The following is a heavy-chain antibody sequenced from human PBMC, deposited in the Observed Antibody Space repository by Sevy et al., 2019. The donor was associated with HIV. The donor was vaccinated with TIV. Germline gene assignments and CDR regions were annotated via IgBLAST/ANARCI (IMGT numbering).Heavy chain of an antibody. V-gene: IGHV3-7*01. D-gene: IGHD6-13*01. CDR3: ARDTGGIGMDV. Sequence: GGSLRLSCAASGFTFSSHGMSWVRQAPGKGLEWVANIKPDGSYKYYVHSVKGRFTISRDNDKNSLSLQMNSLRAEDTAVYNCARDTGGIGMDVWGQGTTVTVSS. CDR1: GFTFSSHG. J-gene: IGHJ6*02. CDR2: IKPDGSYK.